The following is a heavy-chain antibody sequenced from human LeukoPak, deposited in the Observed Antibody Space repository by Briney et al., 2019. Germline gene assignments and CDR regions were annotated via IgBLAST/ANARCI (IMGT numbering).Heavy chain of an antibody. CDR3: ARTTMTRYYYYYVDV. D-gene: IGHD3-22*01. CDR2: IYYSGST. CDR1: GGSISSYY. V-gene: IGHV4-59*01. Sequence: PSETLSLTCTVSGGSISSYYWSWIRQPPGKGLEWIGYIYYSGSTNYNPSLKSRVTISVDTSKNQFSLKLSSVTAADTAVYYCARTTMTRYYYYYVDVWGKGTTVTVSS. J-gene: IGHJ6*03.